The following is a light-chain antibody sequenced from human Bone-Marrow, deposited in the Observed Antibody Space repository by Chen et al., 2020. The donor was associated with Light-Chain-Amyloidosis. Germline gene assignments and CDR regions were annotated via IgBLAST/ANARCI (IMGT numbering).Light chain of an antibody. CDR2: GDD. CDR3: QSYQGSSQGV. V-gene: IGLV6-57*01. CDR1: SGSIATNY. J-gene: IGLJ3*02. Sequence: NFMLTQPHSVSESPGKTVIISCTRSSGSIATNYVQWYQQRPGSSPTTVIYGDDQRPSGVPERFSGSIDRSSNSASLTISGLKTEDEADYYCQSYQGSSQGVFGGGTKLTVL.